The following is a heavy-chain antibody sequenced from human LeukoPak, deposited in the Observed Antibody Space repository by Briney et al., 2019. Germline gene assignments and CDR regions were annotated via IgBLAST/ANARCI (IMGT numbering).Heavy chain of an antibody. V-gene: IGHV3-48*04. J-gene: IGHJ6*04. CDR3: AELGITMIGGV. D-gene: IGHD3-10*02. Sequence: PGGSLRLSCAASGFSFSVYWMHWVRQAPGKGLELVSYISSSGSTIYYADSVKGRFTISRDNAKNSLYLQMNSLRAEDTAVYYCAELGITMIGGVWGKGTTVTISS. CDR1: GFSFSVYW. CDR2: ISSSGSTI.